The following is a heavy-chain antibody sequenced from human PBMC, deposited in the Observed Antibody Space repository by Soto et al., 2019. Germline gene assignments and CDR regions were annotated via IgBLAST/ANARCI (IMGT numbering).Heavy chain of an antibody. Sequence: SETLSLTCTVSGGSISSEGYYWSWFRQLPGKGLEWIGDIYYSGTTYHNPSLRSRLTITGDASKNQFSLKLSSVTAADTALYYCARGRGYSYGPYYFDYWGQGTLVTVSS. D-gene: IGHD5-18*01. CDR3: ARGRGYSYGPYYFDY. V-gene: IGHV4-31*03. J-gene: IGHJ4*02. CDR1: GGSISSEGYY. CDR2: IYYSGTT.